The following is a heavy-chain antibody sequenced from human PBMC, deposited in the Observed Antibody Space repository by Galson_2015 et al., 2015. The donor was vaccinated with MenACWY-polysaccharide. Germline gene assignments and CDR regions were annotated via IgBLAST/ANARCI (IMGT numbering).Heavy chain of an antibody. J-gene: IGHJ5*02. CDR3: ARAGAKYCRGGNCFFNWFDP. CDR2: TNGDGGAT. V-gene: IGHV3-74*01. CDR1: GFTFSSYW. Sequence: SLRLSRAASGFTFSSYWMHWVRQAPGKGLVWVSRTNGDGGATDYADSVKGRFTISRDNAKNTLCLQMNSLRAEDTAVYYCARAGAKYCRGGNCFFNWFDPWGQGTLVTVSS. D-gene: IGHD2-15*01.